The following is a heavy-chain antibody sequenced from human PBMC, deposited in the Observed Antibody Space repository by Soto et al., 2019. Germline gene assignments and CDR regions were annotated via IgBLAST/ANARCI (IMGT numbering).Heavy chain of an antibody. CDR3: ATHWHYDYVWGSYRPYGMDV. J-gene: IGHJ6*02. CDR2: FDPEDGET. D-gene: IGHD3-16*02. Sequence: ASVKVSCKVSGYTLTELSMHWVRQAPGKGLEWMGGFDPEDGETIYAQKFQGRVTMTEDTSTDTAYMELSSLRSEDTAVYYCATHWHYDYVWGSYRPYGMDVWGQGTTVTAP. V-gene: IGHV1-24*01. CDR1: GYTLTELS.